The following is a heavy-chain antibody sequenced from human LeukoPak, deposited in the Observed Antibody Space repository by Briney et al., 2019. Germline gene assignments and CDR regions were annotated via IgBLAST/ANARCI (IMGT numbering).Heavy chain of an antibody. CDR1: GYTFTNYD. J-gene: IGHJ5*02. V-gene: IGHV1-8*01. D-gene: IGHD3-10*01. CDR3: ARDASLIRGPLPRFDP. Sequence: ASVKVSCKASGYTFTNYDTNWVRQATGQGLEWMGWMNPNSEKTGYAQNLQGRVTMTWNTSISTAYMELSSLRSEDTAVYYCARDASLIRGPLPRFDPWGQGTLVTVSS. CDR2: MNPNSEKT.